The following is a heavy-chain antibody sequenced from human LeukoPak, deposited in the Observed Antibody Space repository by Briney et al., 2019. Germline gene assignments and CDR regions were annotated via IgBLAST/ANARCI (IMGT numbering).Heavy chain of an antibody. Sequence: HPGGSLRLSCAASGFTFSSYWMSWVRQAPGKGLEWVANIKQDGSEKYYVDSVKGRFTISRDNAKNSLYLQMNSLRAEDTAVYYCARVEVAVAGQDYYYYYYMDVWGKGTTVTVSS. CDR3: ARVEVAVAGQDYYYYYYMDV. CDR1: GFTFSSYW. J-gene: IGHJ6*03. CDR2: IKQDGSEK. D-gene: IGHD6-19*01. V-gene: IGHV3-7*01.